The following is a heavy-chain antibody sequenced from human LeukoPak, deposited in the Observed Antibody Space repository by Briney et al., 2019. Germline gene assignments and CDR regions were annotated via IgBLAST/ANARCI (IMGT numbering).Heavy chain of an antibody. D-gene: IGHD3-10*01. CDR3: AIPLDVGGSGSPGFDP. J-gene: IGHJ5*02. V-gene: IGHV4-34*01. CDR2: INHSGST. CDR1: GGSFSGYY. Sequence: TSETLSLTCAVYGGSFSGYYWSWIRQPPAKGLEWIGEINHSGSTNYNPSLKSRVTISVDTSKNQFSLKLSSVTAADTAVYYCAIPLDVGGSGSPGFDPWGQGTLVTVSS.